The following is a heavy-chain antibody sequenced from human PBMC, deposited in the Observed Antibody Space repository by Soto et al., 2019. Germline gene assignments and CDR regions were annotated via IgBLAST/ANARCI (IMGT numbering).Heavy chain of an antibody. V-gene: IGHV3-9*01. Sequence: EVQLVESGGGLVQPGRSLRLSCAASGFTFDDYAMHWVRQAPGKGLEWVSGISWNSGSIGYADSVKGRFTISRDNAKNSLYLQMNSLRAEDTAVYYCAKDRSQAYYDYYRDVWGKGTTVTVSS. CDR1: GFTFDDYA. CDR3: AKDRSQAYYDYYRDV. D-gene: IGHD3-10*01. CDR2: ISWNSGSI. J-gene: IGHJ6*03.